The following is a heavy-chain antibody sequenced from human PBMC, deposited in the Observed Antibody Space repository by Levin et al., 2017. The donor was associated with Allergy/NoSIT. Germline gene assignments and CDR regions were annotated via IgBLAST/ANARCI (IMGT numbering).Heavy chain of an antibody. CDR2: VSSDGGNN. CDR1: DFIFSHFA. V-gene: IGHV3-30*18. CDR3: AKDGVASVGTTGIFDF. J-gene: IGHJ4*02. Sequence: LAGGSLRLSCAASDFIFSHFAMHWVRQAPGNGLEWLAIVSSDGGNNFHADSVKGRFTISRDNSKNTLFLQMNSLKPDDTAVYYCAKDGVASVGTTGIFDFWGQGTLVTVSS. D-gene: IGHD6-13*01.